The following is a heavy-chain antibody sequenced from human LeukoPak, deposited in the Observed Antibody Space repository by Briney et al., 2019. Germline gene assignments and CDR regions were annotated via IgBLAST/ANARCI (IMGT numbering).Heavy chain of an antibody. J-gene: IGHJ4*02. V-gene: IGHV4-59*08. D-gene: IGHD3-16*01. CDR1: GGSISSYY. CDR2: MHYSGTT. Sequence: SETLSLTCTVSGGSISSYYWSWIRQPPGKGLEWLGYMHYSGTTNYNPALKSRVTISVDTSKNQFSLKLSSVTAADTAVYYCARYDPSMITFGGWGQGTLVTVSS. CDR3: ARYDPSMITFGG.